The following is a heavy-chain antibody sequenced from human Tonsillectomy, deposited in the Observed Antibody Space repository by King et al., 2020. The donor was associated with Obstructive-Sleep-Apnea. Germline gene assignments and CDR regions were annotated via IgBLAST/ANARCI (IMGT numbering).Heavy chain of an antibody. CDR3: ARDSSGYSP. V-gene: IGHV3-48*04. J-gene: IGHJ5*02. D-gene: IGHD3-22*01. CDR2: ITSSSSTI. CDR1: GFTFSSYS. Sequence: DARLVESGGGLVQPGGSLRLSCAASGFTFSSYSMNWVRQAPGKGLEWVSYITSSSSTIYYADSVKGRFTNSRDNAKNSLYLQMNSLRVEDTAVYYCARDSSGYSPWGQGTLVTVSS.